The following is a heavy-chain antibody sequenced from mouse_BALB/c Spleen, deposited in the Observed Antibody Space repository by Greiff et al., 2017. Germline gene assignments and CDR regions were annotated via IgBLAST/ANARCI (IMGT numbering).Heavy chain of an antibody. CDR2: ISSGGSYT. CDR3: ARNWDWYLDV. CDR1: GFTFSSYG. J-gene: IGHJ1*01. D-gene: IGHD4-1*01. V-gene: IGHV5-6*01. Sequence: EVMLVESGGDLVKPGGSLKLSCAASGFTFSSYGMSWVRQTPDKRLEWVATISSGGSYTYYPDSVKGRFTISRDNAKNTLYLQMSSLKSEDTAMYYCARNWDWYLDVWGAGTTVTVSS.